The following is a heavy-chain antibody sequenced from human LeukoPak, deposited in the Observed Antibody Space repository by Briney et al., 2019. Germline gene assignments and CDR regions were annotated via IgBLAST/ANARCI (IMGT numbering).Heavy chain of an antibody. J-gene: IGHJ6*03. V-gene: IGHV4-61*01. CDR1: GFSLSSGYY. CDR3: ARSSVYSSSMDV. Sequence: SETLSLTCTVSGFSLSSGYYWGWIRQPPGKGLEWIGYIYYSGSTNYNPSLKSRVTISVDTSKNQFSLKLSSVTAADTAVYYCARSSVYSSSMDVWGKGTTVTVSS. CDR2: IYYSGST. D-gene: IGHD6-19*01.